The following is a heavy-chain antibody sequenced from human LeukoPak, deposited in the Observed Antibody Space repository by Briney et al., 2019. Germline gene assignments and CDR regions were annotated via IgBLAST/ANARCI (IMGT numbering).Heavy chain of an antibody. D-gene: IGHD2-15*01. CDR2: MNPNSGNT. J-gene: IGHJ6*03. Sequence: ASVKVSCKVSGYTFTSYDINWVRQATGQGLEWMGWMNPNSGNTGYAQKFQGRVTMTRNTSISTAYMELSSLRSEDTAVYYCARAAPLYYYYYYMDVWGKGTTVTVSS. CDR1: GYTFTSYD. CDR3: ARAAPLYYYYYYMDV. V-gene: IGHV1-8*01.